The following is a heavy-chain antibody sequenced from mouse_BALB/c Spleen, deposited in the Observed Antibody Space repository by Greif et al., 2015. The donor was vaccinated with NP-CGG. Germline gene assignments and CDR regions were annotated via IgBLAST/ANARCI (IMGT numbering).Heavy chain of an antibody. CDR2: ILPGSGST. Sequence: VQLQQSGAELMKPGASVKISCKATGYTFSSYWIEWVKQRPGHGLEWIGEILPGSGSTNYNEKFKGKATFTADTSSNTAYMQLSSLTSEDSAVYYCARRRGNFSWFAYWGQGTLVTVSA. CDR3: ARRRGNFSWFAY. D-gene: IGHD2-1*01. CDR1: GYTFSSYW. J-gene: IGHJ3*01. V-gene: IGHV1-9*01.